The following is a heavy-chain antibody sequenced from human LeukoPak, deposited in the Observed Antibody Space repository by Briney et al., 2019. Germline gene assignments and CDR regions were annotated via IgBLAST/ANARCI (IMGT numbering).Heavy chain of an antibody. V-gene: IGHV4-59*01. D-gene: IGHD3-22*01. CDR1: GGSISSYY. Sequence: SETLSLTCTVSGGSISSYYWSWIRQPPGKGLEWIGYIYYSGSTNYNPSLKSRVTISVDTSKNQFSLKLSSVTAADTAVYYCARLYYYVSSGYGDWFDPWGQGTLVTVSS. CDR3: ARLYYYVSSGYGDWFDP. J-gene: IGHJ5*02. CDR2: IYYSGST.